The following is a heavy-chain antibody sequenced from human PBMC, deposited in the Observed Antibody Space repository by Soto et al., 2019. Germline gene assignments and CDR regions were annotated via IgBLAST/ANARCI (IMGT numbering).Heavy chain of an antibody. CDR3: ARVGYYDSSGYYSRFDY. CDR1: GFTFSSYE. D-gene: IGHD3-22*01. CDR2: ISSSGSTI. V-gene: IGHV3-48*03. Sequence: EVQLVESGGGLVQPGGSLRLSCAASGFTFSSYEMNWVRQAPGKGLEWVSYISSSGSTIYYADSVKGRFTISRDNAKNSLYLQMNRLRAEDTAVYYCARVGYYDSSGYYSRFDYWGQGTLVTVSS. J-gene: IGHJ4*02.